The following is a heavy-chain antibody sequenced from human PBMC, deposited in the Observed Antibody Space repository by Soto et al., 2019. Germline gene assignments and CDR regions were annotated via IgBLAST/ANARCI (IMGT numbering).Heavy chain of an antibody. CDR1: GFIFSDYG. D-gene: IGHD6-19*01. V-gene: IGHV3-48*02. Sequence: GGSLRLSCAASGFIFSDYGMSWLRQAPGKGLEWLSYISSSSSTLYSADSVKGRFTTSRDNAKNSLYLQINTLRDEDTAIYYCARERRAVAGPDYWGQGTLVTVSS. CDR2: ISSSSSTL. J-gene: IGHJ4*02. CDR3: ARERRAVAGPDY.